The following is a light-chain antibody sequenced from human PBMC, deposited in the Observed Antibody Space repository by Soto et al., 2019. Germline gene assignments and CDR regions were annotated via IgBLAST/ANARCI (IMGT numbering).Light chain of an antibody. V-gene: IGLV2-14*01. J-gene: IGLJ1*01. Sequence: QSVVTQPASVSGSPGQSITISCTGTSSDVGAYNYVSWYQQHPGKAPKLMIYEVSNRPSGVSNRFSGSKSGNTASLTISGLQAEDEADYYCSSYTSISAPYVFGTGTRSPS. CDR2: EVS. CDR1: SSDVGAYNY. CDR3: SSYTSISAPYV.